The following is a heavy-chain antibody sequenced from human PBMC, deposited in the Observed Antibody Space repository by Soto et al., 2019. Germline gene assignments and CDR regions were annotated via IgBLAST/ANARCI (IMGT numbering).Heavy chain of an antibody. Sequence: ASVKVSCKASGYTFTSYCISWVLQAPGQGLEWMGWISAYNGNTNYAQKLQGRVTMTTDTSTSTAYMELRSLRSDDTAVYYCARVILLVGAPDYWGQGTLVTVSS. V-gene: IGHV1-18*01. CDR3: ARVILLVGAPDY. J-gene: IGHJ4*02. D-gene: IGHD2-15*01. CDR1: GYTFTSYC. CDR2: ISAYNGNT.